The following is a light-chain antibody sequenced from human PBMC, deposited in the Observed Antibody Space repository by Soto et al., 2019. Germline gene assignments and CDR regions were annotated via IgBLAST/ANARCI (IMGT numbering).Light chain of an antibody. Sequence: QSALTQPASISGSPGQSIAISCTGTNSDISAYNYVSWYQQHPGKAPKLVIYDVTNRPSGVSDRFSGSKSGDTASLTISGLQPEDEADYYCSSFTTTSTQVFGGGTKLTVL. CDR2: DVT. V-gene: IGLV2-14*03. CDR1: NSDISAYNY. CDR3: SSFTTTSTQV. J-gene: IGLJ2*01.